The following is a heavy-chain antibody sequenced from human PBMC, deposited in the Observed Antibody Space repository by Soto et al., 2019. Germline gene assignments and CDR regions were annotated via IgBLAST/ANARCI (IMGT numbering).Heavy chain of an antibody. V-gene: IGHV3-53*01. CDR1: GFTVSSNY. D-gene: IGHD2-15*01. J-gene: IGHJ6*02. CDR2: IYIAGTT. Sequence: VQLVESGGGLIQPGGSLRLSCAASGFTVSSNYMSWVLQAPGKGLEWVSIIYIAGTTYYADSVKGRFTISRDDSKNTVYLQMNSLRAEDTAVYYCARDSQGVPPATPGYYYYGMDVWGQGTTVTVSS. CDR3: ARDSQGVPPATPGYYYYGMDV.